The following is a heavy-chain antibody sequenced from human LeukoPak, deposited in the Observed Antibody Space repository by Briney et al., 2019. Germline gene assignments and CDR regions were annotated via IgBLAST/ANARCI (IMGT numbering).Heavy chain of an antibody. CDR1: GGSMRSYH. D-gene: IGHD1-1*01. J-gene: IGHJ4*02. CDR2: VFYTGSI. CDR3: ARLIATQWVFFDY. V-gene: IGHV4-59*08. Sequence: PSETLSLTCSVSGGSMRSYHWSWIRQPPGKGLEWIGYVFYTGSINYNPSLQSRVTISVDTSNNHFSLKLSSVTAADTAVYYCARLIATQWVFFDYWDQGILVTVSS.